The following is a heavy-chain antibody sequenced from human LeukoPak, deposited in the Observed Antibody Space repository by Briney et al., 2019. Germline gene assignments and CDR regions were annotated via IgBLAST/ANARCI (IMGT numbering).Heavy chain of an antibody. J-gene: IGHJ5*02. Sequence: HPGGSLRLSCAASGFTFSNYWMIWVRQAPGKGREWVGNIKRDGSEKRYEDSVRGRFSISRDNAQTSLYLKMNSLRAEDTAVYYCARASDPWLQLTWGQGTLVTVSS. CDR1: GFTFSNYW. CDR2: IKRDGSEK. D-gene: IGHD5-24*01. CDR3: ARASDPWLQLT. V-gene: IGHV3-7*05.